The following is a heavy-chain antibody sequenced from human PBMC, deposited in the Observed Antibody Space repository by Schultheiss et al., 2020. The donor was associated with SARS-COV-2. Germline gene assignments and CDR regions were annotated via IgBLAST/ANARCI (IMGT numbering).Heavy chain of an antibody. CDR2: ISSNGGST. CDR1: GFTFSSYS. V-gene: IGHV3-64*01. Sequence: GGSLRLSCAASGFTFSSYSMNWVRQAPGKGLEYVSAISSNGGSTYYANSVKGRFTISRDNSKNTLYLQMGSLRAEDMAVYYCAREVSGSYSIWGQGTMVTVSS. J-gene: IGHJ3*02. CDR3: AREVSGSYSI. D-gene: IGHD1-26*01.